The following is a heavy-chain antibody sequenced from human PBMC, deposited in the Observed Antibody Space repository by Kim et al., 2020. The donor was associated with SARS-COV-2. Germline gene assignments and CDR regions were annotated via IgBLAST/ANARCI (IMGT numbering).Heavy chain of an antibody. D-gene: IGHD2-21*01. V-gene: IGHV3-23*01. CDR2: VNPDGSAT. CDR1: GFTFRSYA. Sequence: GGSLRLSCAASGFTFRSYAMAWVRQAPGKGLEWVATVNPDGSATHYADSVKGRVTISIDMSKNTVSLQMDILRVEDTAIDYCAEDGAGSPCGGACYDDGASDYWGQGTLVIVSS. J-gene: IGHJ4*02. CDR3: AEDGAGSPCGGACYDDGASDY.